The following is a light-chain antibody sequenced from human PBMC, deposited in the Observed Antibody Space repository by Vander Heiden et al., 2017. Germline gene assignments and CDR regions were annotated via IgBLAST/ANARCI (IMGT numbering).Light chain of an antibody. Sequence: DIVMTQSPLSLPVTPGEPASISCRSSQSLLHSNGYNYLDWYLQKPGQSPQLLIYLGSNRASGVPDRFSGGGSGTDFTLKISRVEAEYVGVYYCMQALQTPPWTFGQGPKVEIK. V-gene: IGKV2-28*01. CDR2: LGS. J-gene: IGKJ1*01. CDR3: MQALQTPPWT. CDR1: QSLLHSNGYNY.